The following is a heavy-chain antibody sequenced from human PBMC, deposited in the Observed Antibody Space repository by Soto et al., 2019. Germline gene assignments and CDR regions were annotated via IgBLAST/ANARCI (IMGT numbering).Heavy chain of an antibody. CDR1: GYIFVNYG. Sequence: QVQLVQSGDVVKKPGASVKVSCKASGYIFVNYGIAWVRQAPGQGLEWMGGISPYTGNTHSATKIQGRLTMTTDTSTSTAYMDLGSLTSDATPVYYCVMVDNYVTPTPQDVWGQGTTVTVSS. CDR3: VMVDNYVTPTPQDV. CDR2: ISPYTGNT. D-gene: IGHD3-16*01. V-gene: IGHV1-18*01. J-gene: IGHJ6*02.